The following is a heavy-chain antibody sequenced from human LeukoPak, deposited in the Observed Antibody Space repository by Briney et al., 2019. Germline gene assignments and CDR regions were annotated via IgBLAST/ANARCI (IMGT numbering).Heavy chain of an antibody. CDR2: ISWNSGII. CDR3: AKAPPYNSDSIGYFQH. D-gene: IGHD3-22*01. CDR1: GFTFDDSA. V-gene: IGHV3-9*01. Sequence: GGSLRLSCAASGFTFDDSAMHWVRQVPGKGLEWVSGISWNSGIIDYADSVKGRFTISRDNAKNSLYLQMNNLRPDDTAFYYCAKAPPYNSDSIGYFQHWGQGTLVTVSS. J-gene: IGHJ1*01.